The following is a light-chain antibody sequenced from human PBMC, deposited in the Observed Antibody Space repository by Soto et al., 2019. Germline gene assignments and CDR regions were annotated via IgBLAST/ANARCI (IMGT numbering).Light chain of an antibody. CDR3: NSYRHSTTLV. CDR1: SSDVGGYNS. Sequence: QSALTQPASVSGSPGQSITISCTGTSSDVGGYNSVSWFQQHPSKAPKLIIYEVSHQPSGVSIRFSGSKSGNTASLTISGLQAEDEADYYCNSYRHSTTLVFGTGTKVTVL. J-gene: IGLJ1*01. V-gene: IGLV2-14*01. CDR2: EVS.